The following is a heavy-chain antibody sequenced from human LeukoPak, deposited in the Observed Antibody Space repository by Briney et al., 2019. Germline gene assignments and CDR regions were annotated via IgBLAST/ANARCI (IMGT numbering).Heavy chain of an antibody. CDR3: ARDHCSSTSCYTGPNWFDP. D-gene: IGHD2-2*02. CDR2: ISSSSSYT. CDR1: GFTFSSYS. J-gene: IGHJ5*02. V-gene: IGHV3-21*01. Sequence: GGSLRLSCAASGFTFSSYSMNWVRQAPGKGLEWVSSISSSSSYTYYADSVKGRFTISRDNAKNSQYLQMNSLRAEDTAVYYCARDHCSSTSCYTGPNWFDPWGQGTLVTVSS.